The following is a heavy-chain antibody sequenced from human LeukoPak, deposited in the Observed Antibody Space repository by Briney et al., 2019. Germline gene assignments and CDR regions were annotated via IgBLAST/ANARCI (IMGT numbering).Heavy chain of an antibody. CDR2: IYYSGST. Sequence: PSETLSLTCTVSGGSISSSSYYWGWIRQPPGKGLEWIGSIYYSGSTYYNPSLKSRVTISVDTSKNQFSLKLSSVTAADTAVYYCAREGSSSSAFDIWGQGTMVTVSS. J-gene: IGHJ3*02. CDR3: AREGSSSSAFDI. V-gene: IGHV4-39*07. CDR1: GGSISSSSYY. D-gene: IGHD6-6*01.